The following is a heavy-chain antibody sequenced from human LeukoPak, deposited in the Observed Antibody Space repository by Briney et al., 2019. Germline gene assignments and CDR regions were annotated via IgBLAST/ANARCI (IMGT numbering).Heavy chain of an antibody. J-gene: IGHJ5*02. CDR1: GYTFTSYD. Sequence: ASVKVSCKASGYTFTSYDINWVRQAPGQGLEWMGWVSGYNGNANYAQKFEGRVAMTTDTSSSTAYMELRSLKSDDTAIYYCARGDWFDPWGQGTLVTVSS. D-gene: IGHD2-21*01. CDR2: VSGYNGNA. CDR3: ARGDWFDP. V-gene: IGHV1-18*01.